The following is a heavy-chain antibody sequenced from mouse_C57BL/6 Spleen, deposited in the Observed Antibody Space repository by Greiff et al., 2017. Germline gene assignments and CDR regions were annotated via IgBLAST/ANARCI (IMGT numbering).Heavy chain of an antibody. Sequence: EVKLQESGGGLVQPGGSLKLSCAASGFTFSDYYMYWVRQTPEKRLEWVAYISNGGGSTYYPDPVKGRFTIARDNAKNTLYLQMSRLKSADTAMYYCARRGDYDEAWFAYWGQGTLVTVSA. V-gene: IGHV5-12*01. CDR3: ARRGDYDEAWFAY. D-gene: IGHD2-4*01. J-gene: IGHJ3*01. CDR2: ISNGGGST. CDR1: GFTFSDYY.